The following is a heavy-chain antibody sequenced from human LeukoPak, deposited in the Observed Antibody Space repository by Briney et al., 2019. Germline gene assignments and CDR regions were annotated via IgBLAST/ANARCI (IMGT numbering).Heavy chain of an antibody. D-gene: IGHD3-10*02. V-gene: IGHV3-23*01. CDR3: AELGITMIGGV. Sequence: AGGSLRLSCAASGFTFSSYAMTWVRQAPGKGLEWVSAISAGVVTTYYADSVKGRFTISRDNAKNSLYLQMNSLRAEDTAVYYCAELGITMIGGVWGKGTTVTISS. CDR1: GFTFSSYA. CDR2: ISAGVVTT. J-gene: IGHJ6*04.